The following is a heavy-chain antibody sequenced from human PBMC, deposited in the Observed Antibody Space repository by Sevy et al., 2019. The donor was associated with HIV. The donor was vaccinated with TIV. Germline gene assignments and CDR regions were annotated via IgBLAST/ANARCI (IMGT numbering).Heavy chain of an antibody. V-gene: IGHV5-51*01. CDR3: ARQMYSSSWYRRGAFDI. CDR2: IYPGDSDT. D-gene: IGHD6-13*01. J-gene: IGHJ3*02. CDR1: GYSFTSYW. Sequence: GESLKISCKGSGYSFTSYWIGWVRQMPGKGLEWVGIIYPGDSDTRYSPSFQGQVTSSADKSISTAYLQWSSLKASDTAMYYCARQMYSSSWYRRGAFDIWGQGTMVTVSS.